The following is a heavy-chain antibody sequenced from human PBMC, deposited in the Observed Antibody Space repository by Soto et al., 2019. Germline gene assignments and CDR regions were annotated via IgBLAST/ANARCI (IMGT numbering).Heavy chain of an antibody. CDR3: AHIMITFGGVTALDAFDF. CDR2: IYWDDDK. V-gene: IGHV2-5*02. J-gene: IGHJ3*01. CDR1: GFSLSTSRVG. D-gene: IGHD3-16*01. Sequence: QITWKESGPTLVNPTQTLTLTCTFSGFSLSTSRVGVGWIRQPPGKALEWLAIIYWDDDKRYSPSLESRLAITKDTSKNQVVLTMTNLDPVDTATYYCAHIMITFGGVTALDAFDFWGQGTMVTVSS.